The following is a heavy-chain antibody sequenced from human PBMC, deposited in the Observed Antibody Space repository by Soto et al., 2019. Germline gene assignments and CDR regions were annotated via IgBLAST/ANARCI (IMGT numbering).Heavy chain of an antibody. Sequence: SETLSLTCTVSGGSISSYYWSWIRQPPGKGLEWIGYIYYSGSTNYNPSLKGRVTISVDTSKNQFSLKLSSVTAADTAVYYCARGRGYGSGSYDYWGQGTLVTVSS. CDR1: GGSISSYY. V-gene: IGHV4-59*01. D-gene: IGHD3-10*01. J-gene: IGHJ4*02. CDR3: ARGRGYGSGSYDY. CDR2: IYYSGST.